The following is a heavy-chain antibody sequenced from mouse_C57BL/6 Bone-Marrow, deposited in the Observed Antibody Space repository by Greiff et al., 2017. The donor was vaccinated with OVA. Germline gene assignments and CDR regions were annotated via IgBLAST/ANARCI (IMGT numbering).Heavy chain of an antibody. CDR2: IRHNANGYTT. J-gene: IGHJ1*03. CDR1: GFTFTDYY. CDR3: ARCPLSTRYCDD. D-gene: IGHD5-1*01. V-gene: IGHV7-3*01. Sequence: EVKLVESGGGLVQPGGSLSLSCAASGFTFTDYYMRWVRQPPGKALEWLGFIRHNANGYTTEYSASVKGRFTISRDNSRSILYRQMNALRAEDSATYYCARCPLSTRYCDDWGTGTTVTVSS.